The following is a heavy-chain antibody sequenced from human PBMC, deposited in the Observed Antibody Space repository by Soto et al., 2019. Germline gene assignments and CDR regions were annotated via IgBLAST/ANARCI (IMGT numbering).Heavy chain of an antibody. J-gene: IGHJ4*02. CDR3: AKGLINGRWYAED. Sequence: EVHLLESGGGFVHPGESLRLSCGASGFTFSTCVMTWVRQAPGKGLEWVSCITGSDTGTHYADSAKGRFTISRDNSKNTMYLQMNNLRVEDTGVYYCAKGLINGRWYAEDWGQGTLVTVSS. CDR1: GFTFSTCV. CDR2: ITGSDTGT. V-gene: IGHV3-23*01. D-gene: IGHD6-13*01.